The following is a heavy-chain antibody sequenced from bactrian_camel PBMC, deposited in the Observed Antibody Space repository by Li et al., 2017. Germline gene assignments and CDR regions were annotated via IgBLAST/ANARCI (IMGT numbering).Heavy chain of an antibody. CDR3: GKGFFFPSP. V-gene: IGHV3S55*01. CDR2: LSGHGVT. Sequence: HVQLVESGGGSVQAGGSLRLSCAVSGYTYCSYDMSWYRQFPGKDRQVVAGLSGHGVTMYVDSVKGRFTISRDNAKNTLYLQLNSLKIEDTAMYYCGKGFFFPSPRGQGTQVTVS. J-gene: IGHJ4*01. CDR1: GYTYCSYD. D-gene: IGHD1*01.